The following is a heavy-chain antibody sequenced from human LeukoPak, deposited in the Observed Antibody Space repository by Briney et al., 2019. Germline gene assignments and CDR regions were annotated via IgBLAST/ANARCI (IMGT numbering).Heavy chain of an antibody. D-gene: IGHD5-24*01. CDR2: IKPTDDST. CDR3: AREGAGYTKFDY. CDR1: TYIFTSYY. V-gene: IGHV1-46*01. Sequence: GASVKVSCKACTYIFTSYYIHWVRQAPGQGLEWMGVIKPTDDSTSYAQKFQGRVSVTRNTSTSTVYMELSSLRSEAAAVYYCAREGAGYTKFDYWAQGILVPVSS. J-gene: IGHJ4*02.